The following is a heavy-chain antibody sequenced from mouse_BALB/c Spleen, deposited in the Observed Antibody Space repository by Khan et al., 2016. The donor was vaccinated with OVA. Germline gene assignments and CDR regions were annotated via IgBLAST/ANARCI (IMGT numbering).Heavy chain of an antibody. V-gene: IGHV1S135*01. CDR1: GYSFTSYY. D-gene: IGHD3-3*01. CDR2: IDPFYGGS. CDR3: VRGTFDY. Sequence: VQLKQSGPELMKPGTSVNISCKASGYSFTSYYIHWVKQSHGKSLEWIGYIDPFYGGSDYNQRFKGKATLTVDKSSNTACMHLSSLTSEDSAVYYSVRGTFDYWGQGTLVTVSA. J-gene: IGHJ3*01.